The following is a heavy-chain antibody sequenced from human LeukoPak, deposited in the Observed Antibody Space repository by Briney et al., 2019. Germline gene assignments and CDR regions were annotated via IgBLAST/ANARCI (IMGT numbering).Heavy chain of an antibody. CDR2: IYSAGDT. CDR3: ARDLNAQSRAFDI. CDR1: GLTVGSNY. D-gene: IGHD1-1*01. V-gene: IGHV3-53*01. J-gene: IGHJ3*02. Sequence: AGGSLRLSCVASGLTVGSNYMTWVRQAPGKGPEWVSVIYSAGDTYYTDSVKGRFTISRDNSQNTVYLQMNSLRAEDTAVYYCARDLNAQSRAFDIWGRGTMVTVSS.